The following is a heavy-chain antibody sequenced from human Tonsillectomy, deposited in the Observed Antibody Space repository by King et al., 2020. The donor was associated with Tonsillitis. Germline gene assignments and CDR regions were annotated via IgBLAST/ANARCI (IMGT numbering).Heavy chain of an antibody. V-gene: IGHV3-23*03. D-gene: IGHD2-15*01. Sequence: VQLVESGEGLVEPGGSLRLSCAASGFTFSRYAMNWVRQAPGKGLEWVSLIYTGGATTFYADSVKGRFTISRDNSKSTLYLQMNSLRAEDTALYYCAKLDDVGSSSCCANTFESSGPRTLVSVSS. CDR1: GFTFSRYA. J-gene: IGHJ3*02. CDR3: AKLDDVGSSSCCANTFES. CDR2: IYTGGATT.